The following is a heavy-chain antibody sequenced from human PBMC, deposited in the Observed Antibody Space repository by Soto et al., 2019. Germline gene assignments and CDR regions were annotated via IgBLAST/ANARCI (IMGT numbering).Heavy chain of an antibody. CDR1: GGSFSGYY. D-gene: IGHD6-6*01. CDR2: INHSGST. J-gene: IGHJ4*02. Sequence: NPSETLSLTCAVYGGSFSGYYWSWIRQPPGKGLEWIGEINHSGSTYYNPSLKSRVSISIDTSKNQFSLSLNSVTAADTAFYYCARDHSSSPDYFDYWGQGTLVTVSS. V-gene: IGHV4-34*01. CDR3: ARDHSSSPDYFDY.